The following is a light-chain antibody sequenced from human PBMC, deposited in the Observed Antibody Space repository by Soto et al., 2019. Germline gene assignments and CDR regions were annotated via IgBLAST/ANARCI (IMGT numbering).Light chain of an antibody. Sequence: IVLTQSPGTLSLSPGERATLSCRASPSVRSTYLAWYQHKPGQAPRILIYDVSTRATDIPDRFSGSGSGTDFTLTISRLEPEDSAVYYCQQYGNLPTFGQGTRLEI. CDR3: QQYGNLPT. J-gene: IGKJ5*01. CDR2: DVS. V-gene: IGKV3-20*01. CDR1: PSVRSTY.